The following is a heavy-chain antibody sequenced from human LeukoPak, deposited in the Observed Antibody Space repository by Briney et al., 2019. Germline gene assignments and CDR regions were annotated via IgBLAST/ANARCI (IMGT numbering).Heavy chain of an antibody. CDR3: ARDFGSGSYTDY. J-gene: IGHJ4*02. V-gene: IGHV1-69*04. CDR1: GGTFSSYA. CDR2: IIPILGIA. Sequence: SVKVSCKASGGTFSSYAISWVRHAPGQGLEWMGRIIPILGIANYAQKFQGRVTMTADKSTSTAYMELSSLRSEDTAVYYCARDFGSGSYTDYWGQGTLVTVSS. D-gene: IGHD3-10*01.